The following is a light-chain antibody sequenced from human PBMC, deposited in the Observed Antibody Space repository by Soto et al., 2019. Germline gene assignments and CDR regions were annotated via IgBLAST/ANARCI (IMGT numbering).Light chain of an antibody. CDR2: EVS. V-gene: IGLV2-14*01. CDR1: SSDVGNYKY. CDR3: VSYTGSSTMV. Sequence: QLVLTQPASVSGSPGQSITISCTGTSSDVGNYKYVSWYQQHPGKAPKLMIYEVSNRPSGVSNRFSGSKSGNTASLTISGLQAEDEADYYCVSYTGSSTMVFGGGTQLTVL. J-gene: IGLJ2*01.